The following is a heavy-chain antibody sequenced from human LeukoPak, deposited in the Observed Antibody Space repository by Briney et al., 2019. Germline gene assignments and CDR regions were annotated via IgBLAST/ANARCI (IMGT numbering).Heavy chain of an antibody. CDR3: AREKHHITYGDYYYYYMDV. J-gene: IGHJ6*03. Sequence: SETLSLTCTVSGGSISSYYWSWLRQPPGKGLEWTGYIYYSGSTNYNPSLTSRVTISVDTSKNQFSLKLSSVSAADTAVYYCAREKHHITYGDYYYYYMDVWGKGTTVTVSS. CDR1: GGSISSYY. V-gene: IGHV4-59*01. D-gene: IGHD4-17*01. CDR2: IYYSGST.